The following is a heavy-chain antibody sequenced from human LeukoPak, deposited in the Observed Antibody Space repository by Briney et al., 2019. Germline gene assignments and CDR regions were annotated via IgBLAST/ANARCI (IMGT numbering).Heavy chain of an antibody. V-gene: IGHV3-30*02. J-gene: IGHJ4*02. CDR3: AKDGFAVYCGGDCYNPFDY. Sequence: PGGSLRLSCAASEFTFSSYGMHWVRQAPGTGLEWVALIRFDGSNKYYADSVECRFTISRDNSKNTLYLQMNSLRAEDTAVYYFAKDGFAVYCGGDCYNPFDYWGQGTLVTVSS. CDR2: IRFDGSNK. D-gene: IGHD2-21*02. CDR1: EFTFSSYG.